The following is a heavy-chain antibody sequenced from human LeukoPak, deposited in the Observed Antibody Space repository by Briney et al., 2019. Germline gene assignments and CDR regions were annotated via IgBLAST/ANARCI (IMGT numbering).Heavy chain of an antibody. CDR1: AFTFSSYS. CDR3: ARVGNWQLVLRSNYFDY. CDR2: ITSRRSYK. D-gene: IGHD6-6*01. V-gene: IGHV3-21*01. J-gene: IGHJ4*02. Sequence: PGGSLRLSCAASAFTFSSYSMNWVRQAPGKGLEWVSSITSRRSYKNYQDSEKGRFTSSKDNAKNSRYLQMNGLRVEDTAVYYCARVGNWQLVLRSNYFDYWGQGYLVTVSS.